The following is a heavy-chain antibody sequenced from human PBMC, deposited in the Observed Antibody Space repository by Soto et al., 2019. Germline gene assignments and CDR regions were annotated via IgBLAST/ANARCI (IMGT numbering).Heavy chain of an antibody. CDR2: ISSGADRT. CDR3: AKLGAASRCGDTSCYPVGGTFDI. Sequence: GGSLRLSCAASGFTFSSYAMSWVRQAPGKGLEWVSVISSGADRTYYADSVKGRFTISRDNSKTTLYLQMNSLRVDDTAVYYCAKLGAASRCGDTSCYPVGGTFDIWAQGTMVTVSS. V-gene: IGHV3-23*01. D-gene: IGHD2-2*01. CDR1: GFTFSSYA. J-gene: IGHJ3*02.